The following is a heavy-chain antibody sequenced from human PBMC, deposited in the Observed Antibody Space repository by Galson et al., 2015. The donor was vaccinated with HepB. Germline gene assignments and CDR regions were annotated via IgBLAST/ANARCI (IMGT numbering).Heavy chain of an antibody. CDR2: INTNTGNP. V-gene: IGHV7-4-1*02. Sequence: SVKVSCKASGYTFTSYAMNWVRQAPGQGLEWMGWINTNTGNPTYAQGFTGRFVFSLDTSVSTAYLQISSLKAEDTAVYYCARGALTRGYSGYDYFDYWGQGTLVTVSS. CDR3: ARGALTRGYSGYDYFDY. CDR1: GYTFTSYA. J-gene: IGHJ4*02. D-gene: IGHD5-12*01.